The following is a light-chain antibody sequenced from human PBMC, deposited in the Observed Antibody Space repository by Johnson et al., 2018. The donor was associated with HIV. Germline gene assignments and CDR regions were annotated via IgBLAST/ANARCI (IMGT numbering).Light chain of an antibody. V-gene: IGLV1-51*01. CDR3: GTWDTILQTFV. J-gene: IGLJ1*01. CDR1: SSNIGNND. CDR2: AND. Sequence: QSVLTQPPSVSAAPGQKVTISCSGSSSNIGNNDVSWYQRLPGTAPKVLISANDKRPPGIPARFSGSKSCPSATLCIAALPTGDADDYFCGTWDTILQTFVCGTGTEVSVL.